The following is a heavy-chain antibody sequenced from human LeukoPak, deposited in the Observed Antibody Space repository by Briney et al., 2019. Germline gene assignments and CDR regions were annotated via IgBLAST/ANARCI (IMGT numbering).Heavy chain of an antibody. CDR1: GYSFTTHW. CDR2: IYPGDSEI. Sequence: GESLKISCKGSGYSFTTHWMAWVRQMPGKGLEWMGIIYPGDSEIKYRPSFQGQVTISADKSISTAYLQWSSLQAADTAMYYCTRLASRRDPDKTSGQAYFDIWGQGTLVTVSS. V-gene: IGHV5-51*01. J-gene: IGHJ4*02. CDR3: TRLASRRDPDKTSGQAYFDI. D-gene: IGHD2-15*01.